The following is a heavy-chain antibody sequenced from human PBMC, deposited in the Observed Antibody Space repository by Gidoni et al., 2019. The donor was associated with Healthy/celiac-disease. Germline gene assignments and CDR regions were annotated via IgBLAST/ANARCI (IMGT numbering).Heavy chain of an antibody. CDR2: SYYSGST. CDR3: ARDGGGYRAFDI. CDR1: VCSISSGGYY. Sequence: QLHLQESCPGLVKPSQTLSLTFTVSVCSISSGGYYWSWTRQHPGKGLEGIGYSYYSGSTYYDPALKSRVTISVDTSKNQFSLKLSSVTAADTAVYYCARDGGGYRAFDIWGQGTMVTVSS. V-gene: IGHV4-31*03. J-gene: IGHJ3*02. D-gene: IGHD5-12*01.